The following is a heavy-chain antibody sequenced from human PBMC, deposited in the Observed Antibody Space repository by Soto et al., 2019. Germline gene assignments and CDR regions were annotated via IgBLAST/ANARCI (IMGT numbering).Heavy chain of an antibody. V-gene: IGHV1-69*06. D-gene: IGHD2-2*01. Sequence: QVQLVQSGAEVKKPGSSVKVSCRGSGGFNSYSISWVRQAPGHGLEWMGGIIPIFATPTYAQKFQGRVTITADKSTYTSYMELSRLTSEDTAVYYCARGGPVIIPAATNWFDPWGQGTLVSVSS. CDR2: IIPIFATP. J-gene: IGHJ5*02. CDR1: GGFNSYS. CDR3: ARGGPVIIPAATNWFDP.